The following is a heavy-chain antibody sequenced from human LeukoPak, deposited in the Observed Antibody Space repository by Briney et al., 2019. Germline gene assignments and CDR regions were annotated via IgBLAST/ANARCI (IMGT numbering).Heavy chain of an antibody. CDR1: GYTFTSYD. Sequence: GASVKVSCKASGYTFTSYDINWVRQATGQGLEWMGWMNPNSGNTGYAQKFQGRVTITRNTSISTACTELSSLRSGDTAVYYCAKAANLVRGVPLLSQYFDYWGQGTLVTVSS. V-gene: IGHV1-8*03. CDR2: MNPNSGNT. J-gene: IGHJ4*02. CDR3: AKAANLVRGVPLLSQYFDY. D-gene: IGHD3-10*01.